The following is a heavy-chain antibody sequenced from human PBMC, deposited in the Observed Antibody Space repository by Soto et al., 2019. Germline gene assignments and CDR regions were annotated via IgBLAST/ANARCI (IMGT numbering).Heavy chain of an antibody. V-gene: IGHV4-31*03. Sequence: SETLSLTCTVSGGSISSGGYYWSWIRQHPGKGLEWIGYIYYSGSTYYNPSLKSRVTISVDTSKNQFSLKLSSVTAADTAVFYCARDQIREVGAAFKFAPWGQGTLVTVSS. CDR2: IYYSGST. D-gene: IGHD3-16*01. J-gene: IGHJ5*02. CDR1: GGSISSGGYY. CDR3: ARDQIREVGAAFKFAP.